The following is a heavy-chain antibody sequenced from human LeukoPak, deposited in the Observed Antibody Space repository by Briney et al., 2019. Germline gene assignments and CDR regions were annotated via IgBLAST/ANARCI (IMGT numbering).Heavy chain of an antibody. CDR3: AKDCGGDCFNTFDY. J-gene: IGHJ4*02. CDR1: GFTFSSYA. CDR2: ISGSGGST. D-gene: IGHD2-21*02. Sequence: GGSLRLSCVASGFTFSSYAMSWVRQAPGKGLEWVSAISGSGGSTYYADSVKGRFTISRDNSKNTLYLQMNSLRAEDTAVYYCAKDCGGDCFNTFDYRGQGTLVTVSS. V-gene: IGHV3-23*01.